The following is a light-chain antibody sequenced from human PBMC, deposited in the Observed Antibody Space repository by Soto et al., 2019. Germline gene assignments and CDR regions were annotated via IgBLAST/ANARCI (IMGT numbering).Light chain of an antibody. Sequence: EIVLTQSPGTLSLSPGERATLSCRPSQSVSNNYLAWYQQKPGQAPRLLIYDASSRATGIPDRFSGGGSGTDFTLTISRLEPEDFAVYYCQQFSSYPLTFGGGTKVDIK. V-gene: IGKV3-20*01. CDR2: DAS. CDR1: QSVSNNY. J-gene: IGKJ4*01. CDR3: QQFSSYPLT.